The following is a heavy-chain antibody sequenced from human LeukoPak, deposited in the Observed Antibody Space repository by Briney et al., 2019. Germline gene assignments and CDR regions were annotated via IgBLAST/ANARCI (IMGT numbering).Heavy chain of an antibody. CDR1: GFTSDDYA. V-gene: IGHV3-21*01. D-gene: IGHD3-22*01. CDR3: ARAASSGYYGGAFDI. Sequence: GGSLRLSCAASGFTSDDYAMHWVRQAPGKGLEWISSISSSNVYIYHADSLQGRSTVSRDNAKNSLYLQMNSLRADDTAVYYCARAASSGYYGGAFDIWGQGTMVTVSS. CDR2: ISSSNVYI. J-gene: IGHJ3*02.